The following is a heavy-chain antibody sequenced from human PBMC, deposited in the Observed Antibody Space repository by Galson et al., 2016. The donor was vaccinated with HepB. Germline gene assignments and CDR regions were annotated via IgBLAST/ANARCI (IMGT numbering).Heavy chain of an antibody. Sequence: SVKVSCKASGYSFSSYGISWVRQAPGQGLEWMGWINGYNGDTDYAQKVQDRVTMTTDTSTNTAYMELRSLRSDDTAVYYCARDKGKAIYDLWSGYSEPLMGYWYFDFWGRGTLLTVSS. CDR2: INGYNGDT. CDR3: ARDKGKAIYDLWSGYSEPLMGYWYFDF. CDR1: GYSFSSYG. J-gene: IGHJ2*01. D-gene: IGHD3-3*01. V-gene: IGHV1-18*01.